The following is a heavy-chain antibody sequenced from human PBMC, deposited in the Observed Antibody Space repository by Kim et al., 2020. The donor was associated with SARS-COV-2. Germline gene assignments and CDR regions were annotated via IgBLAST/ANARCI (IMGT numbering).Heavy chain of an antibody. D-gene: IGHD6-19*01. J-gene: IGHJ4*02. CDR2: IYYSGST. Sequence: SETLSLTCTVSGGSISSYYWSWIRQPPGKGLEWIGYIYYSGSTNYNPSLKSRVTISVDTSKNQFSLKLSSVTAADTAVYYCASGGIAVAGRWYYFDYWGQGTLVTVSS. CDR1: GGSISSYY. V-gene: IGHV4-59*01. CDR3: ASGGIAVAGRWYYFDY.